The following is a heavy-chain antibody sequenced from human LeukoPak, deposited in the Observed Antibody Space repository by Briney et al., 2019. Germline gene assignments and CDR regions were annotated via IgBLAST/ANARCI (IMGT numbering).Heavy chain of an antibody. CDR1: GGSSSGYY. D-gene: IGHD6-13*01. J-gene: IGHJ5*02. CDR2: INHSGST. V-gene: IGHV4-34*01. CDR3: ARGLLTGYSSSWYVGSYNWFDP. Sequence: PSETLSLTCAVYGGSSSGYYWSWIRQPPGKGLEWIGAINHSGSTNYNPSLKRRVTRSVDTPKNQFSLKLSSVTAADTAVYYCARGLLTGYSSSWYVGSYNWFDPWGQGTLVTVSS.